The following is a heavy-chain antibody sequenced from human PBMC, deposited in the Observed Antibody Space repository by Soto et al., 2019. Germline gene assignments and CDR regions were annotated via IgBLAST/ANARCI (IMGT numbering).Heavy chain of an antibody. V-gene: IGHV4-34*01. Sequence: QVQLQQWGAGLLKPSETLSLTCAVYGGSFSGYYWSWIRQPPGKGLEWIGEINHSGSTNYNPSLKSRVTISVDTSKNQFSLKLSSVTAADPAVYYCARGPYCSGGSCYSADFDIWGQGTMVTVSS. D-gene: IGHD2-15*01. CDR2: INHSGST. CDR1: GGSFSGYY. CDR3: ARGPYCSGGSCYSADFDI. J-gene: IGHJ3*02.